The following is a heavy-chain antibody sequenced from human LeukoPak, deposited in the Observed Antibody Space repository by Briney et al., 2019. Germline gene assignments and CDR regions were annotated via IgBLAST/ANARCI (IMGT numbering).Heavy chain of an antibody. CDR2: INPNSGRG. V-gene: IGHV1-2*02. D-gene: IGHD3-3*01. J-gene: IGHJ5*01. CDR1: GFTLNAYY. Sequence: ASVKVSCKASGFTLNAYYMHWVRQAPGQRLEWIGWINPNSGRGNYVQKFQGRVNMTRDTSVSAVHMELSGLQSDDTAVYFCARDVYRFLRWNFDSWGQGTLITVSS. CDR3: ARDVYRFLRWNFDS.